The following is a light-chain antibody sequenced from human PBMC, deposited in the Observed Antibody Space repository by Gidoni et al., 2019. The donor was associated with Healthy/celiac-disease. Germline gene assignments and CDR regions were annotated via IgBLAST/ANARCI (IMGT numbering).Light chain of an antibody. CDR1: SLRSYY. V-gene: IGLV3-19*01. J-gene: IGLJ3*02. Sequence: SSELPQDPAVSVAVGQTVRITCQGDSLRSYYASWYQQKPGQAPVLVIYGKNNRPSGIPDRFSGSSSGNTASLTITGAQAEDEADYYCNSRDSSGNHQVFGGGTKLTVL. CDR3: NSRDSSGNHQV. CDR2: GKN.